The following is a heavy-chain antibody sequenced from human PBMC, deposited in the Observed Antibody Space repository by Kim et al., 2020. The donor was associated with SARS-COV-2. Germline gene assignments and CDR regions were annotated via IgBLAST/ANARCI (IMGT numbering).Heavy chain of an antibody. Sequence: TKYSQEFQGRVTITRDTSASTAYVELSSPRSEDTAVYYCARMKGTALDYWGQGTLVTVSS. CDR2: T. CDR3: ARMKGTALDY. D-gene: IGHD1-7*01. J-gene: IGHJ4*02. V-gene: IGHV1-3*01.